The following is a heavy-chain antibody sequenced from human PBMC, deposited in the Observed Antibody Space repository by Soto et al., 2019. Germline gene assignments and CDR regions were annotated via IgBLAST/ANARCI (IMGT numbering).Heavy chain of an antibody. D-gene: IGHD6-19*01. J-gene: IGHJ4*02. CDR3: AKDLFGRAVAGQY. CDR2: ISGSGGSP. V-gene: IGHV3-23*01. Sequence: EVQLLESGGGLVQPGGSLRLSCAASGFTFSSYAMSWVRQAPGKGLEWVSAISGSGGSPYHADSVKGRFTISRDNAKNTRYLQMNSLRAEDTAVYYCAKDLFGRAVAGQYWGQGTLVTVSS. CDR1: GFTFSSYA.